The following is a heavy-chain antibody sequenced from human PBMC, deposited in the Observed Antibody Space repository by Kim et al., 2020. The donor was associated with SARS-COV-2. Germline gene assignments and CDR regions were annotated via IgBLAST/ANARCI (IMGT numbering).Heavy chain of an antibody. Sequence: GGSLRLSCAASGFTFRNYGMHWVRQAPGKGLEWVAVIWYDGSKQQCTDSVQGRFNLSRDNSKNPLSPQMNSLRAEDTAIYYCARDRIWGSSRRYFDLWVRGTVVAASS. CDR2: IWYDGSKQ. CDR1: GFTFRNYG. CDR3: ARDRIWGSSRRYFDL. V-gene: IGHV3-33*01. J-gene: IGHJ2*01. D-gene: IGHD7-27*01.